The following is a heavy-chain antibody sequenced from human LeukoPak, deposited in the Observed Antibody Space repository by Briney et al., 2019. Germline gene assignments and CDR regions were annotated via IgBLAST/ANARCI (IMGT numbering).Heavy chain of an antibody. J-gene: IGHJ4*02. CDR1: GFTFSSYW. V-gene: IGHV3-74*01. Sequence: GGSLRLSCTASGFTFSSYWMHWVRQAPGMGLVWVSRINSDGSSRNYADSVKGRFTISRDNAKNTVYLQMNSQRAEDTAVYYCASASSHRIAAGGDYWGQGTLVTVSS. CDR3: ASASSHRIAAGGDY. D-gene: IGHD6-13*01. CDR2: INSDGSSR.